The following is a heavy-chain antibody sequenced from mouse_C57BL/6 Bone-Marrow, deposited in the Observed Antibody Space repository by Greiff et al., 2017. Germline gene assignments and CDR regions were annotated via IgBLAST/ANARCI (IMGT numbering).Heavy chain of an antibody. Sequence: QVTLKVCGPGILQPSQTLRLTCSFSGFSLSTFGMGVGWIRQPSGKGLEWLAHIWWDDDKYYNPALKSRLTISKDTSKNQVFLKIANVDTADTATYYCARIRGYSNLYYYAMDYWGQGTSVTVSS. CDR2: IWWDDDK. D-gene: IGHD2-5*01. J-gene: IGHJ4*01. V-gene: IGHV8-8*01. CDR3: ARIRGYSNLYYYAMDY. CDR1: GFSLSTFGMG.